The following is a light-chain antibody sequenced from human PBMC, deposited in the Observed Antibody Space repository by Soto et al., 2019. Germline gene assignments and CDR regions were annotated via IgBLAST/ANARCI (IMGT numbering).Light chain of an antibody. CDR2: DAS. Sequence: EIVLTQSPATLSLSPGERATRSSRASQSVSSYLAWYPQKPGQAPRLLIYDASNRATGIPARFSGSGSGTDFTLTISGLEPEDFAVYYGQQYSYWPRVTFGQGTKLQIK. V-gene: IGKV3-11*01. CDR3: QQYSYWPRVT. J-gene: IGKJ2*01. CDR1: QSVSSY.